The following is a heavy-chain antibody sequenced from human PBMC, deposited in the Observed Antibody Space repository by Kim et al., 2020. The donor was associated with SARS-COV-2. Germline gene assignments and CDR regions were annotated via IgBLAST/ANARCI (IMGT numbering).Heavy chain of an antibody. D-gene: IGHD3-10*01. CDR1: GGSFSGYY. CDR3: ARGVSGAYYGSGSPPLPAPYYFDY. CDR2: INHSGST. V-gene: IGHV4-34*01. Sequence: SETLSLTCAVYGGSFSGYYWSWIRQPPGKGLEWIGEINHSGSTNYNPSLKSRVTISVDTSKNQFSLKLSSVTAADTAVYYCARGVSGAYYGSGSPPLPAPYYFDYWGQGTLVTVSS. J-gene: IGHJ4*02.